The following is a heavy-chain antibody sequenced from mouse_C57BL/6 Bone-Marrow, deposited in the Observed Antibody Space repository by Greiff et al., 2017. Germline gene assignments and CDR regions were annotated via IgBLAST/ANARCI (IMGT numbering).Heavy chain of an antibody. Sequence: EVQLQQPGAELVKPGASVKLSCKASGYTFTSYYTHWVKQRTEQGLEWIGRIDPEDGETKYAPKFQGKATITADTSSNTAYLQLSSLTSEDTAVYYCAREIGLGRFAYWGQGTLVTVSA. D-gene: IGHD4-1*01. CDR3: AREIGLGRFAY. CDR1: GYTFTSYY. CDR2: IDPEDGET. V-gene: IGHV14-2*01. J-gene: IGHJ3*01.